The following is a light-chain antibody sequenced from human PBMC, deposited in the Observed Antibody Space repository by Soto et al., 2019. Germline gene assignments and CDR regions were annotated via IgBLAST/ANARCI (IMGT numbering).Light chain of an antibody. J-gene: IGLJ2*01. CDR1: SSNIGNNY. V-gene: IGLV1-51*01. Sequence: QSALTQPPSVSAAPGQKVTISCSGSSSNIGNNYVSWYQQLPGTAPKLLIYDNNKRPSGIPDRFSGSKSGTSATLGITGPQTGDEADYYCGTWDSSLSVVVLGGGTKLTVL. CDR2: DNN. CDR3: GTWDSSLSVVV.